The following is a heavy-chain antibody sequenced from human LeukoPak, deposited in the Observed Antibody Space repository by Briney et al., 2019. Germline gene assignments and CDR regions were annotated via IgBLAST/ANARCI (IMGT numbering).Heavy chain of an antibody. V-gene: IGHV1-18*01. CDR2: ISAYNGNT. CDR3: ASLRYCSSTSCMGYFDY. CDR1: GYTFTNYG. D-gene: IGHD2-2*01. Sequence: ASVKVSCKASGYTFTNYGISWVRQAPGQGLEWMGWISAYNGNTNYAQKLQGRVTVTTDTSTSTAYMELRSLRSDDTAVYYCASLRYCSSTSCMGYFDYWGQGTLVTVSS. J-gene: IGHJ4*02.